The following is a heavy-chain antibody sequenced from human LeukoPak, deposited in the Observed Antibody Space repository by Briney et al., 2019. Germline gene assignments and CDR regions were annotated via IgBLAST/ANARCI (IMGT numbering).Heavy chain of an antibody. Sequence: SETLSLTCAVYGGSFSGYYWSWIRQPPGKGLEWIEEINHSGSTNYNPSLKSRVTIAVGTSKNQFSLKLSSVTAADTAVYYCARGPGSSILRGAFDIWGQGTMVTVSS. V-gene: IGHV4-34*01. CDR2: INHSGST. CDR3: ARGPGSSILRGAFDI. D-gene: IGHD6-13*01. J-gene: IGHJ3*02. CDR1: GGSFSGYY.